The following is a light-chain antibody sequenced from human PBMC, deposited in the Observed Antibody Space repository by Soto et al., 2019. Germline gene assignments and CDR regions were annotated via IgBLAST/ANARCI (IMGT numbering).Light chain of an antibody. CDR3: QHRSNWLGT. CDR1: QSVGSF. J-gene: IGKJ3*01. V-gene: IGKV3-11*01. CDR2: DAS. Sequence: LTQSPATLSLSPGERATLSCRASQSVGSFLAWYQQKSGQSPRLLIYDASNRATGIPARFSGSGSGTDFTLTISSLEPEDFAVYYCQHRSNWLGTFGPGTKVDIK.